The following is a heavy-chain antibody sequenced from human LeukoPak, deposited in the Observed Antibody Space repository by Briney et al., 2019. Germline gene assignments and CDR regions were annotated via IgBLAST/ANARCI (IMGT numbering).Heavy chain of an antibody. CDR1: GFTFSSYD. D-gene: IGHD2-15*01. CDR2: IGIAGDT. CDR3: GRDVVDNYNRLDYGMYI. J-gene: IGHJ6*01. V-gene: IGHV3-13*04. Sequence: GGSLRLSCGVSGFTFSSYDMRWVRQATGKGLEWVSAIGIAGDTYYPGSVKGRFTISRENPKNPLNLQMNSLSAEYTAVFTWGRDVVDNYNRLDYGMYITGEGATV.